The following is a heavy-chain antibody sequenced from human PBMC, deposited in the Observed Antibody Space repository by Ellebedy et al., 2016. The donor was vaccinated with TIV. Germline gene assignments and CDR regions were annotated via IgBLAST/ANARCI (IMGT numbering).Heavy chain of an antibody. CDR2: IYYSGST. J-gene: IGHJ5*02. Sequence: SETLSLTCTVSGGSISSSSYYWGWIRQPPGKGLEWIGSIYYSGSTYYNPSLKSRVTISVDTSKNQFSLKLTSVTAADTAVYYCARAKGYCSGGSCLNWFDPWGQGTLVTVSS. D-gene: IGHD2-15*01. V-gene: IGHV4-39*01. CDR1: GGSISSSSYY. CDR3: ARAKGYCSGGSCLNWFDP.